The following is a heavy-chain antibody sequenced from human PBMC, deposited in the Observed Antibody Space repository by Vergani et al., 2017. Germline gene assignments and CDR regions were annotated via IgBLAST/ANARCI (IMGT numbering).Heavy chain of an antibody. D-gene: IGHD6-19*01. Sequence: EVELVQSGPEMRKPGESLKISCKGSEYSFGNYWIGCVRQMPGKGLEWMGIIYPADSDTRYSPAFQGQVTISADKSISTAFLQWDSLKASDTALYYCARSSTTGWPHFDYWAQGSLITVSS. CDR2: IYPADSDT. J-gene: IGHJ4*02. CDR1: EYSFGNYW. CDR3: ARSSTTGWPHFDY. V-gene: IGHV5-51*03.